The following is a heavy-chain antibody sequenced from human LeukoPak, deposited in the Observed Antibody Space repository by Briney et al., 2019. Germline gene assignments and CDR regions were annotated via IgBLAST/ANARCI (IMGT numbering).Heavy chain of an antibody. D-gene: IGHD3-10*01. V-gene: IGHV3-7*01. Sequence: GGSLRLSCAASGFIFSSHWMSWGRQAPGKGLEWVANIKHEGSEKYYVDSVKGRFTISRENAKNTLYLQMNSLRAEDTAVYYCAKDLYGSGSYQIRLFDYWGQGTLVTVSS. CDR1: GFIFSSHW. CDR3: AKDLYGSGSYQIRLFDY. CDR2: IKHEGSEK. J-gene: IGHJ4*02.